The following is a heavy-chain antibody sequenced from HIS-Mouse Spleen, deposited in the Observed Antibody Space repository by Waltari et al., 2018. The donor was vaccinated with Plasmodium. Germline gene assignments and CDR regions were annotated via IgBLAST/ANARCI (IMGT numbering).Heavy chain of an antibody. D-gene: IGHD3-10*01. Sequence: QVQLQQWGAGLLTPSETLSLNCAVSGGSFSGYYLSWIRQPPGKGLEWIGEINHSGSTNYNPSLKSRVTISVDTSKNQFSLKLSSVTAADTAVYYCASSGSGSYYYWGQGTLVTVSS. J-gene: IGHJ4*02. CDR2: INHSGST. V-gene: IGHV4-34*01. CDR3: ASSGSGSYYY. CDR1: GGSFSGYY.